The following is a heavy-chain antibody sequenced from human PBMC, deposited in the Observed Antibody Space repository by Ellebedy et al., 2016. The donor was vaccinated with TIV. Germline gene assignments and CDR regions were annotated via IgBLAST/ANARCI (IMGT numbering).Heavy chain of an antibody. CDR1: GGSISSGDYY. Sequence: LRLXXTVSGGSISSGDYYWSWIRQHPGKGLEWIGYIYYSGSTYYNPSLKSRVTISVDTSKNQFSLKLSSVTAADTAVYYCARAASAYYYYYYYMDVWGKGTTVTVSS. D-gene: IGHD2-15*01. J-gene: IGHJ6*03. CDR2: IYYSGST. CDR3: ARAASAYYYYYYYMDV. V-gene: IGHV4-31*03.